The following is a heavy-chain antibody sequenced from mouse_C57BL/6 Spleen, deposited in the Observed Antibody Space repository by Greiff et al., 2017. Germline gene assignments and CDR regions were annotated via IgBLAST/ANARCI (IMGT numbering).Heavy chain of an antibody. CDR1: GFNFTNYD. CDR3: ARSSATVDGGAVDY. D-gene: IGHD1-1*01. J-gene: IGHJ4*01. CDR2: IYPKNGDT. V-gene: IGHV14-4*02. Sequence: EVQLLESGAELVRPGASVKLSCKASGFNFTNYDMHWVKQRPEQGLEWIGWIYPKNGDTDYTPKFQGKATITADTSSNTAYMQLSSLTSEDTAVYYCARSSATVDGGAVDYWGQGTSVTVSS.